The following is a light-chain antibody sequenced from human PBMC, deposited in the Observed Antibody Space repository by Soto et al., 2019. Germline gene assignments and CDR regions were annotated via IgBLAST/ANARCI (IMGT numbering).Light chain of an antibody. Sequence: DIQMTQSPSTLSASVGDTVTVTCRASQSVSSLLAWYQQKPGEAPKLLIYDASPLQRGVPSRFSGSGSGTKFTLTIGSLQPDDFATYYCQQHESFSGTFGAGTKVDIK. J-gene: IGKJ4*02. CDR2: DAS. CDR1: QSVSSL. CDR3: QQHESFSGT. V-gene: IGKV1-5*01.